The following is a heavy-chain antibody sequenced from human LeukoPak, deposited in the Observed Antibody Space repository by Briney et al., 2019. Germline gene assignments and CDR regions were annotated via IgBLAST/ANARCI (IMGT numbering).Heavy chain of an antibody. CDR1: GFTFSSYE. CDR2: ISSSGSTI. J-gene: IGHJ6*03. CDR3: ARAQDYYYYMDV. Sequence: GGSLRLSCAASGFTFSSYEMNWVRQAPGKGLEWVSYISSSGSTIYYAGSVKGRFTISRDNAKNSLYLQMNSLRAEDTAVYYCARAQDYYYYMDVWGKGTTVTISS. V-gene: IGHV3-48*03.